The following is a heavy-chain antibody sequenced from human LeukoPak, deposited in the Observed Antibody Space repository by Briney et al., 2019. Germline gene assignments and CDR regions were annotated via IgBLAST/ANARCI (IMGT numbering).Heavy chain of an antibody. CDR3: ARDHTPSGYYGD. CDR1: GYTFTSYY. Sequence: ASVKVSCKASGYTFTSYYMHWVRQAPGQGLEWMGIINPNGGSTSYAQKFQGRVTMARDMSTSTVYMELSSLRSEDTAVYYCARDHTPSGYYGDWGQGTLVTVSS. J-gene: IGHJ4*02. V-gene: IGHV1-46*01. D-gene: IGHD3-22*01. CDR2: INPNGGST.